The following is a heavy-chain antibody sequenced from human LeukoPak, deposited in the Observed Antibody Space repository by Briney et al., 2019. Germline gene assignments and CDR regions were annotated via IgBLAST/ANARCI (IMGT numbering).Heavy chain of an antibody. CDR1: GGSFSGHY. D-gene: IGHD3-22*01. CDR3: ARGPRGGMIVVVITTSLFDY. CDR2: INHSGST. V-gene: IGHV4-34*01. J-gene: IGHJ4*02. Sequence: SETLSLTCAVYGGSFSGHYWSWIRQPPGKGLEWIGEINHSGSTNYNPSLKSRVTISLDTSKNQFSLKLTSVTAADTAVYYCARGPRGGMIVVVITTSLFDYWGQGTLVAVSS.